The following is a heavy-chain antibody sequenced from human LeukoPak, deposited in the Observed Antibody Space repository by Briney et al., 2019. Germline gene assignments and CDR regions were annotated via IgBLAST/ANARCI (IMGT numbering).Heavy chain of an antibody. D-gene: IGHD2-21*01. J-gene: IGHJ4*02. CDR2: INHSGST. CDR3: ARGGAQQQVIDY. Sequence: KPSETLSLTCAVYGXSFSGYYWSWIRQPPGKGLEWIGEINHSGSTNYNPSLESRVTISVDTSKNQFSLKLRSVTAADTAVYYCARGGAQQQVIDYWGQGARVTVSS. CDR1: GXSFSGYY. V-gene: IGHV4-34*01.